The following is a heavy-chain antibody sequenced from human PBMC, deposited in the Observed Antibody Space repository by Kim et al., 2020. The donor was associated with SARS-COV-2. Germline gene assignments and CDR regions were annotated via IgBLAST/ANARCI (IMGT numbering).Heavy chain of an antibody. J-gene: IGHJ3*02. CDR2: ISWNSGSI. V-gene: IGHV3-9*01. D-gene: IGHD5-18*01. CDR1: GFTFGDYA. Sequence: GGSLRLSCAASGFTFGDYAMHWVRQAPGKGLEWVSGISWNSGSIGYADSVKGRFTISRDNAKNSLYLQLNRLRAEDTALYYCAKDIGRGYSYGGSAFDIWGQGTMVTVSS. CDR3: AKDIGRGYSYGGSAFDI.